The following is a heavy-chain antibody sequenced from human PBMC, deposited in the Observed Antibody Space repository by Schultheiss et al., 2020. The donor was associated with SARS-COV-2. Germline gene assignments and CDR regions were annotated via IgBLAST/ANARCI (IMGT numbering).Heavy chain of an antibody. J-gene: IGHJ4*02. D-gene: IGHD3-10*01. CDR1: GGTFSTYA. CDR3: ARGSSRGAPDY. V-gene: IGHV1-18*01. CDR2: ISAYNGNT. Sequence: ASVKVSCKASGGTFSTYAFSWVRQAPGQGLEWMGWISAYNGNTNYAQKVQGRVTMTTDTSTSTAYMELRSLRSDDTAVYYCARGSSRGAPDYWGQGTLVTVSS.